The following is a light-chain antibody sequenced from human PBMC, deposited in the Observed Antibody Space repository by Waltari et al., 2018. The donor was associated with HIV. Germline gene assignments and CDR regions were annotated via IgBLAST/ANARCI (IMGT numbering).Light chain of an antibody. CDR2: DAS. CDR1: QSVSSN. CDR3: QQYKSWPPEVYT. J-gene: IGKJ2*01. Sequence: EIVMTQSPATLSVSPGEGATLSCRASQSVSSNLAWYQQRPGQAPRLLIYDASTRATGIPTRFSGSGSGTEFTLTISSLQSEDFAIYYCQQYKSWPPEVYTFGQGTKLEIE. V-gene: IGKV3-15*01.